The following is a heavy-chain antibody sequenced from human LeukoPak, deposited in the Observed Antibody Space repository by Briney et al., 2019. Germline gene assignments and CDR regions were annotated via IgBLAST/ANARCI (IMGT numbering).Heavy chain of an antibody. CDR2: ISSSSSYI. CDR1: GFTFSSYS. Sequence: SGGSLRLSCAASGFTFSSYSMNWVRQAPGKGLEWVSSISSSSSYIYYADSVKGRFTISRDNAKNSLYLQMNSLRAEDTAVYYCARDQVAVAGSDYWGQGTLVTVSS. D-gene: IGHD6-19*01. V-gene: IGHV3-21*01. CDR3: ARDQVAVAGSDY. J-gene: IGHJ4*02.